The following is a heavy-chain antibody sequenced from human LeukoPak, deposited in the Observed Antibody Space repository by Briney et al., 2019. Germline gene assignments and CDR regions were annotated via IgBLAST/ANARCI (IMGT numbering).Heavy chain of an antibody. CDR2: MTEGGAT. CDR1: GFTLSSSA. CDR3: AKLLLD. J-gene: IGHJ4*02. Sequence: PGGSLRLSCAASGFTLSSSAMSWVRQAPGKGLEWVSVMTEGGATYYADSVRGRFIISRDNSKNMVYLQMNSLRVDDTAVYYCAKLLLDWGQGTLVTV. D-gene: IGHD3-22*01. V-gene: IGHV3-23*01.